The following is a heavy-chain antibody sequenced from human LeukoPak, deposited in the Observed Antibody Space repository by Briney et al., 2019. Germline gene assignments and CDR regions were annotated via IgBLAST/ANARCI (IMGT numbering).Heavy chain of an antibody. D-gene: IGHD3-3*01. V-gene: IGHV4-34*01. J-gene: IGHJ4*02. Sequence: SETLSLTCAVYGGSFSGYYWSWIRQPPGKGLEWIGEINHSGSTNYNPSLKSRVTISVDTSKNQFSLKLSSVTAADTAVYYCARRYYDFWSGPLNWGQGTLVTVSS. CDR2: INHSGST. CDR1: GGSFSGYY. CDR3: ARRYYDFWSGPLN.